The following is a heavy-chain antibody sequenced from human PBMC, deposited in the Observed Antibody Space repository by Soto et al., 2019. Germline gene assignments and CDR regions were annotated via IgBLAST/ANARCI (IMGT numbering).Heavy chain of an antibody. CDR2: IYWDDDK. CDR1: GFSLTTRGVG. CDR3: AHIPNYYQYDWFDP. J-gene: IGHJ5*02. V-gene: IGHV2-5*02. Sequence: QITLKESGPTLVKPTQTLTLTCTFSGFSLTTRGVGVGWIRQPPGKALECLALIYWDDDKRYSPSLQSRLSITKETSKSQVVLTMTHVDPVDTATYYCAHIPNYYQYDWFDPWGQGTLVSVSS. D-gene: IGHD3-16*01.